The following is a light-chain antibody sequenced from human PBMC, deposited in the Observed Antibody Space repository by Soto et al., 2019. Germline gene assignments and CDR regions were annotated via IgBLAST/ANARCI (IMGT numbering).Light chain of an antibody. Sequence: QCMLTEPACVAVSPGQWITVSCSGASSDIGSYNHVAWYQQFPGKSPKLMIYAVSDRPPGVSDRFSGSKSGITASLTISGLQTEDEADYYCISSTDRQSYLFGTGTKVTGL. J-gene: IGLJ1*01. V-gene: IGLV2-14*03. CDR2: AVS. CDR1: SSDIGSYNH. CDR3: ISSTDRQSYL.